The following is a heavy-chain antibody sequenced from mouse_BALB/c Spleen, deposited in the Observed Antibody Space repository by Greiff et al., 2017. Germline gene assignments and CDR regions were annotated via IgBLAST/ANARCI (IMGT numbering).Heavy chain of an antibody. D-gene: IGHD1-1*01. CDR2: IWAGGST. CDR3: ARDPYGREGDYFDY. J-gene: IGHJ2*01. Sequence: VKLVESGPGLVAPSQSLSITCTVSGFSLTSYGVHWVRQPPGKGLEWLGVIWAGGSTNYNSALMSRLSISKDNSKSQVFLKMNSLQTDDTAMYYCARDPYGREGDYFDYWGQGTTLTVSS. V-gene: IGHV2-9*02. CDR1: GFSLTSYG.